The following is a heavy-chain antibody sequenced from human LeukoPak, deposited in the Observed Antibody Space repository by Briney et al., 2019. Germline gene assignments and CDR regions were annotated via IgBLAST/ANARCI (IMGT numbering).Heavy chain of an antibody. Sequence: GGSLRLSCAASGFTFSTFAMIWVRQPPGKGLEWVSSIFPSGGETHYADSVRGRFTISRDNSKSILSLQMNSLRAEDTAVYYCARGLNFDYWGQGTLVTVSS. CDR1: GFTFSTFA. CDR3: ARGLNFDY. V-gene: IGHV3-23*01. CDR2: IFPSGGET. J-gene: IGHJ4*02.